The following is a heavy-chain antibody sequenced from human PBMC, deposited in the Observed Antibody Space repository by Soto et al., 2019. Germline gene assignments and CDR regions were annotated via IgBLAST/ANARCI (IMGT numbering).Heavy chain of an antibody. CDR3: ARGFSSSSGWMYYFDF. D-gene: IGHD6-25*01. J-gene: IGHJ4*02. CDR2: IYYTGAT. CDR1: SGSISSGNW. Sequence: QVQLQESGPGLVEFSGTLSLTCDVSSGSISSGNWWSWVRQPPGKGLVWIGEIYYTGATNYNPSHKSRVTMTIGKSKDQFTPNLRPATAADTAVYSCARGFSSSSGWMYYFDFWGQGILVSVSS. V-gene: IGHV4-4*02.